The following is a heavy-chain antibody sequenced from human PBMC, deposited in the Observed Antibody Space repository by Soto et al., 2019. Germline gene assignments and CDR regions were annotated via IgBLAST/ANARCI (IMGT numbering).Heavy chain of an antibody. D-gene: IGHD3-9*01. V-gene: IGHV1-69*06. CDR2: IIPTFGTA. J-gene: IGHJ6*02. CDR1: GGTFSSYA. CDR3: VGPGLTGYTYYGMDV. Sequence: SVKVSCKASGGTFSSYAISWVRQAPGQGLEWMGGIIPTFGTANYAQKFQGRVTITADKSTSTAYMELSSLRSEDTAVYYCVGPGLTGYTYYGMDVWGQGTTVTVSS.